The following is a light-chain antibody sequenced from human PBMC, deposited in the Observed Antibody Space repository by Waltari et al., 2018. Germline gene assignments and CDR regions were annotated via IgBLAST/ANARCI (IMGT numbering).Light chain of an antibody. J-gene: IGLJ2*01. CDR2: LDSDGSH. V-gene: IGLV4-69*01. CDR1: SGHTAYP. CDR3: QSWDTGINV. Sequence: QLVLTQPPSASASLGPSVKLTCTLHSGHTAYPTAWHQQQTEKGPRFRMKLDSDGSHTKGDGIPDRFSGSSSGAERYLILSSLQSEDEADYYCQSWDTGINVFGGGTKLTVL.